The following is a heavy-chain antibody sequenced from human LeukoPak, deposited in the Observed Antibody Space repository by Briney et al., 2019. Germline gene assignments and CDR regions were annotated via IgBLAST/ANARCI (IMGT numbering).Heavy chain of an antibody. CDR3: AKGCAHGAFDV. Sequence: GESLKISFQGSGYSFVRYYIGWVRQRPGKGLEGMGIVHPGDSDTRYSPSFQGQVTISADKSINTAYLQWSSLKASDTAMYYCAKGCAHGAFDVWGQGTMVTVSS. D-gene: IGHD4/OR15-4a*01. CDR1: GYSFVRYY. CDR2: VHPGDSDT. V-gene: IGHV5-51*01. J-gene: IGHJ3*01.